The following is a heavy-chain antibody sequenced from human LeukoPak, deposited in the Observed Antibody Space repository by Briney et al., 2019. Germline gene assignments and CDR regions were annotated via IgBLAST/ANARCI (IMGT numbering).Heavy chain of an antibody. D-gene: IGHD6-13*01. CDR2: IWYDGSNK. CDR1: GFTFSSYG. Sequence: GGSLRLSCAASGFTFSSYGMHWVRQPPGKGLEWVAVIWYDGSNKYYADSVKGRFTISRDNSKNTLYLQMNSLRAEDTAVYYCAKDSSNSYSSSWYSSWNYYGMDVWGQGTTVTVSS. V-gene: IGHV3-33*06. CDR3: AKDSSNSYSSSWYSSWNYYGMDV. J-gene: IGHJ6*02.